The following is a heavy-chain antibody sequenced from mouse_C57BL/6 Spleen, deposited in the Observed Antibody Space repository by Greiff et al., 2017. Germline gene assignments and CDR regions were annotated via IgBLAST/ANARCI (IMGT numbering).Heavy chain of an antibody. V-gene: IGHV1-78*01. J-gene: IGHJ4*01. CDR3: ARCDYYYGSPYAMYD. Sequence: QVQLQQSDAELVKPGASVKISCKVSGYTFTDHTIHWMKQRPEQGLEWIGYIYPRDGSTKYNEKLKGKATLTADKSSSTAYMQLNTLTSEDSAVYFCARCDYYYGSPYAMYDWGQGTSVTVSS. D-gene: IGHD1-1*01. CDR2: IYPRDGST. CDR1: GYTFTDHT.